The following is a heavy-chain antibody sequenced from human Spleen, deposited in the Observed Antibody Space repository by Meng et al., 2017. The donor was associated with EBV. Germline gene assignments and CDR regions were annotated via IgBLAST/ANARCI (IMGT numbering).Heavy chain of an antibody. D-gene: IGHD3-22*01. J-gene: IGHJ4*02. V-gene: IGHV1-18*01. CDR2: ISGYNGNA. CDR1: GFTFTNYD. CDR3: ARRHYYDSSGYYYPDY. Sequence: VTLGQSGAEMKEPGASVKVSCKASGFTFTNYDISWVRQAPGQGLEWMGWISGYNGNANYAQKFQGRVTMTTDTSTTTAYMELRSLRSDDTAVYYCARRHYYDSSGYYYPDYWGQGTLVTVSS.